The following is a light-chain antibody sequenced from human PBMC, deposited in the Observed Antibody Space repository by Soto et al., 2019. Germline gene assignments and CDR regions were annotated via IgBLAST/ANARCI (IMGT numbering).Light chain of an antibody. Sequence: DIQMTQSPSTLSASVGDRVTITCRASQSISSWLAWYQQKPGKAPKLLIYKASSLESGVPSRFSGSGSGTGISLTISSLQTDDFATYYCQQYNSYSLTFGGGTKVEIK. CDR1: QSISSW. CDR3: QQYNSYSLT. CDR2: KAS. V-gene: IGKV1-5*03. J-gene: IGKJ4*01.